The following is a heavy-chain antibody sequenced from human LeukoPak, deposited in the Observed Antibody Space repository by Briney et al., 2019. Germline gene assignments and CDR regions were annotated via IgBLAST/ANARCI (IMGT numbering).Heavy chain of an antibody. Sequence: GSLRLSCAASGSTLSSYAMSWVGKPPGKGLEWFGSIYYSGSTYYNPSLKSRVTISVDTSKNQFSLKLSSVTAADTAVYYCARLPYDFWSGSHFDYWGQGTLVTVSS. V-gene: IGHV4-39*01. CDR1: GSTLSSYA. CDR2: IYYSGST. CDR3: ARLPYDFWSGSHFDY. J-gene: IGHJ4*02. D-gene: IGHD3-3*01.